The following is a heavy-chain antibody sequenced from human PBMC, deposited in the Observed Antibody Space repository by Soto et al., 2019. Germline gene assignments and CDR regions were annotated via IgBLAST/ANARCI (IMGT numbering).Heavy chain of an antibody. CDR2: IYWDDDT. D-gene: IGHD2-2*01. Sequence: HITLKESGPTLVKPTQTLTLTCIFSGFSFSADGVGVGWIHQPQGKTLEWLALIYWDDDTRYRPSLKRRLTITKDSSKKQVVLTMTNMDPLETSTYCCAHAFRVTSWPNEVFDVWAQGTVVTVSS. J-gene: IGHJ3*01. V-gene: IGHV2-5*02. CDR3: AHAFRVTSWPNEVFDV. CDR1: GFSFSADGVG.